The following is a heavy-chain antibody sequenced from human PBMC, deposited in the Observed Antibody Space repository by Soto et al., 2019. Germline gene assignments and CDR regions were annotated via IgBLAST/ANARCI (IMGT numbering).Heavy chain of an antibody. CDR2: ISSSGSTI. CDR3: ARPDEYYYYYMDV. V-gene: IGHV3-11*01. J-gene: IGHJ6*03. Sequence: GGSLRLSCAASGFTFSDYYMSWIRQAPGKGLEWVSYISSSGSTIYYADSVKGRFTISRDNAKNSLYLQMNSLRAEDTAVYYCARPDEYYYYYMDVWGKGTTVTVSS. CDR1: GFTFSDYY.